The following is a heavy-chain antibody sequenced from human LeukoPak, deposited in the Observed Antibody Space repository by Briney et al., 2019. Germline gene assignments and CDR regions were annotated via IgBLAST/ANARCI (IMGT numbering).Heavy chain of an antibody. J-gene: IGHJ5*01. CDR1: GCTFISHW. CDR2: IYPGDSDT. CDR3: ARVLGYSRRNPFDS. V-gene: IGHV5-51*01. D-gene: IGHD5-18*01. Sequence: GESLKISCKGSGCTFISHWIGWVRQMPGKGLEWMGTIYPGDSDTRYSPSFQGQVTISVDNSINTAYLQWNSLRASDTATYYCARVLGYSRRNPFDSWGQGTLVTVSS.